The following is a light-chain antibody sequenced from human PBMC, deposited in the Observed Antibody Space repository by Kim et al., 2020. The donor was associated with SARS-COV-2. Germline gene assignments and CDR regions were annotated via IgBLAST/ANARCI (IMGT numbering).Light chain of an antibody. V-gene: IGKV3-20*01. CDR2: GAS. CDR1: QSVSRNY. J-gene: IGKJ1*01. Sequence: SQGERATLSCRASQSVSRNYLAWYQQKPGQAPRFLIYGASNRATGIPDRFSGSGSGTDFTLTISRLEPEDFAVYFCHQYDISPPTFGQGTKVDIK. CDR3: HQYDISPPT.